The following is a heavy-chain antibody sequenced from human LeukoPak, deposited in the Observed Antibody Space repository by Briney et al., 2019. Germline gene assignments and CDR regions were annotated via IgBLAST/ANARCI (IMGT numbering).Heavy chain of an antibody. CDR3: ARVGDYYDSSGYYCADVATYFDY. Sequence: PSETLSLTCTVSGGSISSYYWSWIRQPPGKGLEWIGYIYYSGSTNYNPSLKSRVTISVDTSKNQFSLKLSSVTAADTAVYYCARVGDYYDSSGYYCADVATYFDYWGQGTLVTVSS. V-gene: IGHV4-59*01. CDR2: IYYSGST. J-gene: IGHJ4*02. D-gene: IGHD3-22*01. CDR1: GGSISSYY.